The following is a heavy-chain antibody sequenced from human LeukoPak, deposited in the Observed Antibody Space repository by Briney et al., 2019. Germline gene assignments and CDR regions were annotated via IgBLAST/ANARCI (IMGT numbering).Heavy chain of an antibody. V-gene: IGHV1-8*01. CDR3: ARSGHCSGTSCYAEGIDY. Sequence: ASVKVSCKASGYTFTSNDINWVRQATGQGLEWMGWMNPNSGNTGYAQKFQGRVTITRNTSISTAYMELSSLRSEDTAVYYCARSGHCSGTSCYAEGIDYWGQGTLVTVSS. CDR2: MNPNSGNT. D-gene: IGHD2-2*01. CDR1: GYTFTSND. J-gene: IGHJ4*02.